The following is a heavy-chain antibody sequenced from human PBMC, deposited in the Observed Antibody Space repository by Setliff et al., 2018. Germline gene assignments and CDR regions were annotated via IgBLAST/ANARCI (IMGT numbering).Heavy chain of an antibody. Sequence: PSETLSLTCTVSGGSISGYYWSWIRQPAGKGLEWIGRISTSGSTNYNPSLKSRLTMSVDTSKNQFSLKVTSVTAADTAGYYCVRSMPDTANFDYWGQGTLVTVSS. CDR2: ISTSGST. J-gene: IGHJ4*02. CDR1: GGSISGYY. D-gene: IGHD5-18*01. CDR3: VRSMPDTANFDY. V-gene: IGHV4-4*07.